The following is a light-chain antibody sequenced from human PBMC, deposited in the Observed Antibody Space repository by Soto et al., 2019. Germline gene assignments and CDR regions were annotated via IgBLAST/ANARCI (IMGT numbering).Light chain of an antibody. V-gene: IGLV2-14*01. Sequence: QSALTQPASVSGSPGQSVTISCAGTSGDVGGYNYVSWYQQHPGKAPKLMIHAVTNRPSGVANRFSGSKSGNTASLTISSLQAEDEADYYCCSYTGANTYVFGTGTKLTVL. CDR3: CSYTGANTYV. CDR2: AVT. J-gene: IGLJ1*01. CDR1: SGDVGGYNY.